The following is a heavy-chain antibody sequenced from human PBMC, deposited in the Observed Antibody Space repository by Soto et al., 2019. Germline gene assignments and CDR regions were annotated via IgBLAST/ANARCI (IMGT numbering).Heavy chain of an antibody. CDR1: GYGFTTYG. J-gene: IGHJ4*02. D-gene: IGHD3-10*01. CDR3: ARGRYGEL. V-gene: IGHV1-18*01. CDR2: ISAHNGNT. Sequence: QVHLVQSGAEVKKPGASVKVSCKGSGYGFTTYGITWVRQAPGQGLEWMAWISAHNGNTNYAQKLQGRVTVTRDTFTSTAYMGLGGLKSDETAVYYLARGRYGELWGQGALVNLSS.